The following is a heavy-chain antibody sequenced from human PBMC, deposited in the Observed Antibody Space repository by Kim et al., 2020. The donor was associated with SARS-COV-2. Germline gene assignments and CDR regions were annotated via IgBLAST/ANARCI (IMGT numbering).Heavy chain of an antibody. V-gene: IGHV1-18*01. CDR2: NT. D-gene: IGHD3-9*01. CDR3: ASQHYDILTD. J-gene: IGHJ4*02. Sequence: NTNYAQKLQGRVTMTTDTSTSTAYMELRSLRSDDTAVYYCASQHYDILTDWGQGTLVTVSS.